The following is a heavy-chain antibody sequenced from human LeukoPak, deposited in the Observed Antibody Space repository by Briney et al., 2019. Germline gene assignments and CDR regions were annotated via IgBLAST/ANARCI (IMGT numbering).Heavy chain of an antibody. CDR3: ARQRKVYCTNGVCPTEFDP. CDR1: GGSISSYY. D-gene: IGHD2-8*01. J-gene: IGHJ5*02. V-gene: IGHV4-59*08. Sequence: SETLSLTCTVSGGSISSYYWSWIRQPLGKGLEWIGYIYYSGSTNYNPSLKSRVTISVDTSKNQFSLKLSSVTAADTAVYYCARQRKVYCTNGVCPTEFDPWGQGTLVTVSS. CDR2: IYYSGST.